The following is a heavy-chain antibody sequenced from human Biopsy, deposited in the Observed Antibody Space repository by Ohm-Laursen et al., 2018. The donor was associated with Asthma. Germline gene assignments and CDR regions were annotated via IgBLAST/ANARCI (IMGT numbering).Heavy chain of an antibody. CDR2: ISVYNGNT. J-gene: IGHJ6*02. CDR3: ARAVDYSHYYGIDV. CDR1: GYTFNSAG. Sequence: ASVKVSCKTSGYTFNSAGITWVRQAPGQGLEWMGWISVYNGNTKVAQKLQDRVTMITDTSTSTASMELRGLRSDDTAVYFCARAVDYSHYYGIDVWGQGTTVTVS. D-gene: IGHD3-10*01. V-gene: IGHV1-18*01.